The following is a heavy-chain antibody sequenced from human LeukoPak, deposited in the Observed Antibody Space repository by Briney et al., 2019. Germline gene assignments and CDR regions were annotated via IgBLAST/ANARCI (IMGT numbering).Heavy chain of an antibody. D-gene: IGHD5-24*01. CDR1: GGTFSSYA. CDR2: IIPIFGTA. CDR3: ARDNSVRDEAWWFNP. J-gene: IGHJ5*02. V-gene: IGHV1-69*06. Sequence: GASVKVSCKASGGTFSSYAISWVRQDPGQGLEWMGGIIPIFGTANYAQKFQGRVTITADKSTSTAYMELSSLRSEDTAVYYCARDNSVRDEAWWFNPWGQGTLVTVSS.